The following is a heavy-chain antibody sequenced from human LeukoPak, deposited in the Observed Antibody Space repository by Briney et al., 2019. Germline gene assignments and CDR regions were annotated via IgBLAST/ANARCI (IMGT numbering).Heavy chain of an antibody. D-gene: IGHD3-3*01. Sequence: SSETLSLTCTVSGGSISSSSYYWGWIRQPPGKGLEWIGSIYYSGSTYYNPSLKSRVTISVDTSKNQFSLKLSSVTAADTAMYYCARAQLGGYSYYMDVWGKGTTVTISS. CDR3: ARAQLGGYSYYMDV. CDR2: IYYSGST. J-gene: IGHJ6*03. CDR1: GGSISSSSYY. V-gene: IGHV4-39*07.